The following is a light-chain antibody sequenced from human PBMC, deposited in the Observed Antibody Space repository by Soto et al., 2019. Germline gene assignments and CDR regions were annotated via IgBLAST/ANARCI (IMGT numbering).Light chain of an antibody. Sequence: SALTQPASVSGSPGQSITISCTGTSSDVGGYNYVSWYQQHPGKAPKLIIFEVSYRPSGISNRFSASKSGDTASLTISGLQADDEADYYCCSYTDSRTHIFGSGTKATVL. CDR3: CSYTDSRTHI. V-gene: IGLV2-14*01. J-gene: IGLJ1*01. CDR1: SSDVGGYNY. CDR2: EVS.